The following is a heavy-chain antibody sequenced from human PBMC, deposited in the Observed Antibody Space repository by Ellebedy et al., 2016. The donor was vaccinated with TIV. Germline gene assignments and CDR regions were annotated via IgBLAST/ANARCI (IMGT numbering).Heavy chain of an antibody. CDR2: ISSRSSAM. J-gene: IGHJ4*02. Sequence: GESLKISCEASGFTFSSYSMNWVRQAPGKGLEWVSYISSRSSAMYYADSVKGRFTISRDNAKKSLYLQMNSLRDEDTAVYYCARVPSSVSLYYFDSWGQGTLVTVSS. CDR1: GFTFSSYS. V-gene: IGHV3-48*02. CDR3: ARVPSSVSLYYFDS. D-gene: IGHD6-19*01.